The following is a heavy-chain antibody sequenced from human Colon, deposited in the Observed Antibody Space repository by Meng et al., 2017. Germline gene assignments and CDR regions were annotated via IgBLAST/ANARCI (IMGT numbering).Heavy chain of an antibody. D-gene: IGHD5-18*01. CDR2: TYYRSKWYN. Sequence: QVQLQQSGPGLVKPSQTLSLPCVISGDSVSSNTAAWNWIRQSPSRGLEWLGRTYYRSKWYNEYAVSVKSRMTFNADTSKNQVSLQVNSVTPEDTAVYYCARDHGYSYGLPLDYWGQGSLVTVSS. V-gene: IGHV6-1*01. CDR1: GDSVSSNTAA. J-gene: IGHJ4*02. CDR3: ARDHGYSYGLPLDY.